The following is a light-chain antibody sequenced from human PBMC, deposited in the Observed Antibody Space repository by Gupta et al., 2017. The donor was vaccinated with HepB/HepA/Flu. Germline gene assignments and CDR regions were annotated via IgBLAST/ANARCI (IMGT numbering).Light chain of an antibody. Sequence: DIQMTLSPSTLSASVGDRVTITCRASQSISSWLAWYQQKPGKAPKLLIYKASSLESGVPSRFSGSGSGTEFTLTISSLQPDDFATYYGQQYNSYRTFGQGTKVEIK. CDR1: QSISSW. V-gene: IGKV1-5*03. J-gene: IGKJ1*01. CDR2: KAS. CDR3: QQYNSYRT.